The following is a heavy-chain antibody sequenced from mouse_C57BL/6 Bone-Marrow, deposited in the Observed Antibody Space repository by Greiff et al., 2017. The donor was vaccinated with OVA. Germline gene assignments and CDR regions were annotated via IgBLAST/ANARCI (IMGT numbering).Heavy chain of an antibody. CDR3: TTDYYGSPFDY. CDR2: IDPENGDT. V-gene: IGHV14-4*01. Sequence: EVQLQQSGAELVRPGASVKLSCTASGFNIKDDYMHWVKQRPEQGLEWIGWIDPENGDTEYASKFQGKAPITADTSSNTAYLQLSSLTSEDTAVYYCTTDYYGSPFDYWGQGTTLTVSS. D-gene: IGHD1-1*01. J-gene: IGHJ2*01. CDR1: GFNIKDDY.